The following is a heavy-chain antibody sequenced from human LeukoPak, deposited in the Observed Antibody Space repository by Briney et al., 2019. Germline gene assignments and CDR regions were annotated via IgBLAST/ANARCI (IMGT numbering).Heavy chain of an antibody. Sequence: GGSLRLSCAASGFTFSSYSMNWVRQAPGKGLEWVSGISGSGCSTYYADSVKGRFTISRDNSKNTLYLQMDSLRAEDTAVYYCAKDLRYDSSGYSLYWGQGTLVTVSS. J-gene: IGHJ4*02. V-gene: IGHV3-23*01. CDR3: AKDLRYDSSGYSLY. D-gene: IGHD3-22*01. CDR1: GFTFSSYS. CDR2: ISGSGCST.